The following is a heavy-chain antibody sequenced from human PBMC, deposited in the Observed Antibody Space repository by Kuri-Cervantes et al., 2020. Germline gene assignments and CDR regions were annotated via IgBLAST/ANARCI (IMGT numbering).Heavy chain of an antibody. V-gene: IGHV3-23*01. CDR3: ARKDGAVAGTGGGFDY. D-gene: IGHD6-19*01. CDR2: ISGSGGST. J-gene: IGHJ4*02. CDR1: GFTFSSYA. Sequence: LSLTCAASGFTFSSYAMSWVRQAPGKGLEWVSAISGSGGSTYYADSVKGRFTISRDNSKNTLYLQMNSLRAEDTAVYYCARKDGAVAGTGGGFDYWGQGTLVTVSS.